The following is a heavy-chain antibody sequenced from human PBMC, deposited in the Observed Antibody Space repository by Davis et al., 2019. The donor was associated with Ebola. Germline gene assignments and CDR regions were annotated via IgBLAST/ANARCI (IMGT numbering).Heavy chain of an antibody. CDR1: GFTFSSYS. J-gene: IGHJ4*02. CDR3: ARDSYYYGSGSYRYYFDY. CDR2: IKQDGSEK. V-gene: IGHV3-7*01. Sequence: GGSLRLSCAASGFTFSSYSMNWVRQAPGKGLEWVANIKQDGSEKYYVDSVKGRFTISRDNAKNSLYLQMNSLRAEDTAVYYCARDSYYYGSGSYRYYFDYWGQGTLVTVSS. D-gene: IGHD3-10*01.